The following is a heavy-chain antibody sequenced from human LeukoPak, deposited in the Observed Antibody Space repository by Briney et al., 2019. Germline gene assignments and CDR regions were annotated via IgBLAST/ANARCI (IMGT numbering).Heavy chain of an antibody. CDR3: ARLRNQRYSSTWDDAFDI. J-gene: IGHJ3*02. D-gene: IGHD6-13*01. CDR2: INPNSGGT. V-gene: IGHV1-2*02. Sequence: ASVKVSCKASKYTFTDYYIHWVRQAPGQGLEWMGWINPNSGGTNYAQKFQGRVTMTRDTSISIAYMELSRLRSDDTAVYYCARLRNQRYSSTWDDAFDIWGQGTMVTVS. CDR1: KYTFTDYY.